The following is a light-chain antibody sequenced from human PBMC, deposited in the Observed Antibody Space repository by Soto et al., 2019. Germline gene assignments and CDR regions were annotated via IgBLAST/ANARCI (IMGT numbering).Light chain of an antibody. Sequence: TQSPSTLAASVGDRVTSTCRASQSISSWLAWFTPKPGQAPRLLIHAASTRAVGIPVRFSGGGSGTDFTLAISRLAPEECAVYYGHQYGNAAYTVGQGT. J-gene: IGKJ2*01. CDR2: AAS. CDR1: QSISSW. CDR3: HQYGNAAYT. V-gene: IGKV3-20*01.